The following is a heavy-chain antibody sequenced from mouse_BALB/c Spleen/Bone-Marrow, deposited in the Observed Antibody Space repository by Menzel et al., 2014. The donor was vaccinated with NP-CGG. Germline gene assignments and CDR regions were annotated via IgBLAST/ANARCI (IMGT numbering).Heavy chain of an antibody. Sequence: EVQLQQSGAVLVKPGASVKLSCTASGFNIKDTYMHWVKQRPEQGLEWIGRIDPANGNTKYDPKFQGKATITADTSSNTAYLQPSSLTSEDTAVYYCARNGNYGAWFAYWGQGTLVTVSA. CDR3: ARNGNYGAWFAY. CDR2: IDPANGNT. CDR1: GFNIKDTY. D-gene: IGHD2-1*01. J-gene: IGHJ3*01. V-gene: IGHV14-3*02.